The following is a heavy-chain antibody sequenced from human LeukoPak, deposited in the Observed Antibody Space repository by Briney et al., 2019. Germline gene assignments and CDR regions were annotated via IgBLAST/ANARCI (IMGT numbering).Heavy chain of an antibody. CDR1: GVTVSNNY. J-gene: IGHJ4*02. D-gene: IGHD6-6*01. V-gene: IGHV3-66*01. CDR2: IYSGGST. CDR3: ARDPPAVAANTYG. Sequence: GGSLRLSCAASGVTVSNNYMNWVHQAPGKGLEWVSLIYSGGSTYYADSVKGGFTISRDNSKNTLYLQMNSLRAEDTAVYYCARDPPAVAANTYGWGQGTLVTVSS.